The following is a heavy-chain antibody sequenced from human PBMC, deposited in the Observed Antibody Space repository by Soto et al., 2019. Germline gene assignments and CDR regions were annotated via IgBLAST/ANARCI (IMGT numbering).Heavy chain of an antibody. V-gene: IGHV4-59*12. D-gene: IGHD4-17*01. J-gene: IGHJ3*02. Sequence: QVQLQESGPGLVKPSETLSLTCTVSGGSISSYYWSWIRQPPGKGLEWIGYIYYSGSTNYNPSRRVRVTIAVDTTNIQFSLRLSSVAAADTAVYYCARRYGGALDIWGQGTMVTVSS. CDR3: ARRYGGALDI. CDR2: IYYSGST. CDR1: GGSISSYY.